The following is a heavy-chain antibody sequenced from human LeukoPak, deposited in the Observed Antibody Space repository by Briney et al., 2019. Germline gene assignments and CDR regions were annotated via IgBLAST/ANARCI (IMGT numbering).Heavy chain of an antibody. V-gene: IGHV3-23*01. CDR1: GFTFITYA. CDR2: ILGNAGRT. D-gene: IGHD3-9*01. CDR3: AKDYTPDGLYDIDY. J-gene: IGHJ4*02. Sequence: PGGCLRLSCAAYGFTFITYAMNTGRQTPGKGLDWVSGILGNAGRTYYADSVKGRFTISRDNSKNTLYLQMNSLRVEDTAKYYCAKDYTPDGLYDIDYWGQGTQVTVSS.